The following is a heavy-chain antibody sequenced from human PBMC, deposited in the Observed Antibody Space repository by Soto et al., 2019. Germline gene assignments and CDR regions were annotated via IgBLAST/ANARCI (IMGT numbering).Heavy chain of an antibody. V-gene: IGHV4-39*01. D-gene: IGHD6-13*01. Sequence: QLQLQESGPGLVKPSETLSLTCTVSGGSISSSSYYWGWIRQPPGKGLEWIGSIYYSGSTYYNPSLKSRVTISVDTSKNQFSLKLSSVTAADTAVYYCARRYSSSWAQGSEYFDYWGQGTLVTVSS. CDR3: ARRYSSSWAQGSEYFDY. CDR1: GGSISSSSYY. J-gene: IGHJ4*02. CDR2: IYYSGST.